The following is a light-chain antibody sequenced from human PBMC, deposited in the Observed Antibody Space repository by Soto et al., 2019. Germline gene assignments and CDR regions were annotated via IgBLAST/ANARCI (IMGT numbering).Light chain of an antibody. V-gene: IGLV2-23*02. CDR2: EVT. Sequence: QSALTQPASVSGSPGQSITISCTGTSSDVGNYNLVSWYQQHPGKAPKLMIYEVTKRPSGVSNRFSGSKSGNTASLTISGLQAEDEADYYCYSYAGGNTYYVFGTGTKLTV. J-gene: IGLJ1*01. CDR3: YSYAGGNTYYV. CDR1: SSDVGNYNL.